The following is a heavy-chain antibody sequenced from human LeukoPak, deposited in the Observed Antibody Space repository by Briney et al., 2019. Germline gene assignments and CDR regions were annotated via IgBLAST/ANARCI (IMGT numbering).Heavy chain of an antibody. V-gene: IGHV3-23*01. J-gene: IGHJ6*02. D-gene: IGHD3-10*01. CDR3: ARVLGRNYGAGSYIGMDV. CDR1: GFTFSDYA. Sequence: PGGSLRLSCVASGFTFSDYAMSWVRQAPGKGLEWVSAISGTADRTYYVGSVKGRFTVSRDNSKNMVYLQMSGLRTEDTAVYYCARVLGRNYGAGSYIGMDVWGQGTTVIVSS. CDR2: ISGTADRT.